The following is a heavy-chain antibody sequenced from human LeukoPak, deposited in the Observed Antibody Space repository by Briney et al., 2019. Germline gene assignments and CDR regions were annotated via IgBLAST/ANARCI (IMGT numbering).Heavy chain of an antibody. J-gene: IGHJ6*02. Sequence: PSETLSLTCTVSGGSISSYYWSWIRQPAGKGLEWIGRIYTSGSTNYNPSLKSRVTMSVDTSKNQFSLKLSSVTAADTAVYYCARDLELFAPYYYYGMDVWGQGTTVTVSS. V-gene: IGHV4-4*07. D-gene: IGHD3-10*01. CDR1: GGSISSYY. CDR2: IYTSGST. CDR3: ARDLELFAPYYYYGMDV.